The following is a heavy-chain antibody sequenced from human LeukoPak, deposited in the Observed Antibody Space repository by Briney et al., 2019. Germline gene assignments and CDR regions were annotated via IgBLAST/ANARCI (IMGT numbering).Heavy chain of an antibody. J-gene: IGHJ4*02. CDR1: GYPISSGYY. V-gene: IGHV4-38-2*01. CDR2: IYQSGST. D-gene: IGHD6-13*01. CDR3: ARLFSSSWYN. Sequence: SETLSLTCAVAGYPISSGYYWGWIRQSPGKGLEWIGSIYQSGSTYYNPSLKSRITILVDTSTNQFSLKLSSVTAADTAVYYCARLFSSSWYNWGQGTLVTVSS.